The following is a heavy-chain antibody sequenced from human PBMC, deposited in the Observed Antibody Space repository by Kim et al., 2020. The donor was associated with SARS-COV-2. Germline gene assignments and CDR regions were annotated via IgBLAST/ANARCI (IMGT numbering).Heavy chain of an antibody. CDR3: ASSQPSSGWPIDAFDI. D-gene: IGHD6-19*01. J-gene: IGHJ3*02. V-gene: IGHV1-2*02. Sequence: KFQGRVTMTRDTSISTAYMELSRLRSDDTAVYYCASSQPSSGWPIDAFDIWGQGTMVTVSS.